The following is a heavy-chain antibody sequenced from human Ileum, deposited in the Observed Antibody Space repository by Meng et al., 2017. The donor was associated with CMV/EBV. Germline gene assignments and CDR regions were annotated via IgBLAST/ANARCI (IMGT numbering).Heavy chain of an antibody. CDR1: GFTFSKYN. CDR3: TSKGATLDGRDAFDI. Sequence: GESLKISCVASGFTFSKYNMNWVRQAPGKGLEWVASITYGSTYIHYAESVTGRFTISRDNAWNSLYLQMNSLRAEDTAVYYCTSKGATLDGRDAFDIWGQGTRVTVSS. CDR2: ITYGSTYI. J-gene: IGHJ3*02. D-gene: IGHD2-2*03. V-gene: IGHV3-21*01.